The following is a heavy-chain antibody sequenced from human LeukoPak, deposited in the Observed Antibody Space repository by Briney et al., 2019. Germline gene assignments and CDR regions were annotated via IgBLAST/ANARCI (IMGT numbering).Heavy chain of an antibody. Sequence: PGRSLRLSCAASGFSFSSYAMSWVRQAPGKGLEWVSSISGSRDNTYYAESVKGRFTISRDNSKNTLFLQMNSLRAEDTAVFYCAKRSGYTTGWFFDFWGQGTLVTVSS. CDR2: ISGSRDNT. J-gene: IGHJ4*02. CDR1: GFSFSSYA. D-gene: IGHD6-19*01. V-gene: IGHV3-23*01. CDR3: AKRSGYTTGWFFDF.